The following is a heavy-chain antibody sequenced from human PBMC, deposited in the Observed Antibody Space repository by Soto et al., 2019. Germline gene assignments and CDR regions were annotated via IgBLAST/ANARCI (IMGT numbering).Heavy chain of an antibody. J-gene: IGHJ5*01. Sequence: TSETLSLTCTVSGGSISSVSYYWGWIRQPPGKRPEWIGTIYYSGSTYYNPSLKNRVTISVDTSKNQFSLKLSSVTAADTAVYYCARHDIAAAGTHWFDSWGQGTLVTVSS. CDR2: IYYSGST. D-gene: IGHD6-13*01. CDR1: GGSISSVSYY. V-gene: IGHV4-39*01. CDR3: ARHDIAAAGTHWFDS.